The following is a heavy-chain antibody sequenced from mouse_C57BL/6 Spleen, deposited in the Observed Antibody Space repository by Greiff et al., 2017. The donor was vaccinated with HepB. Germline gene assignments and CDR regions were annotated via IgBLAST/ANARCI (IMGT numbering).Heavy chain of an antibody. V-gene: IGHV1-69*01. CDR2: IDPSDSYT. CDR1: GYTFTSYW. D-gene: IGHD1-1*01. J-gene: IGHJ3*01. Sequence: VQLQQPGAELVMPGASVKLSCKASGYTFTSYWMHWVKQRPGQGLEWIGEIDPSDSYTNYNQKFKGKSTLTVDKSSSTAYMQLSSLTSEDSAVYYCARMDYYGSSLFAYWGQGTLVTVSA. CDR3: ARMDYYGSSLFAY.